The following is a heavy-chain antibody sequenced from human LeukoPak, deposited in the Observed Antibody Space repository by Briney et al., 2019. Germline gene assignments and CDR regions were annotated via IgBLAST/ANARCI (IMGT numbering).Heavy chain of an antibody. Sequence: GGSLRLSCAATAFSVSLNYMTWVRQTPGKGLEWVSLIYSSGETYYADSVRGRFTISRDSFQNMVYLQMNSLRAEDTAMYYCARLGAGGRGEKPAAAFDSWGQGTLVTVSS. CDR1: AFSVSLNY. J-gene: IGHJ4*02. D-gene: IGHD6-13*01. CDR2: IYSSGET. CDR3: ARLGAGGRGEKPAAAFDS. V-gene: IGHV3-66*04.